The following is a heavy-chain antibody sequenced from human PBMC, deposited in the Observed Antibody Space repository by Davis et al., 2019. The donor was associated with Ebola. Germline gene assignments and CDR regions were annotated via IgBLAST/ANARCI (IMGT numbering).Heavy chain of an antibody. Sequence: PGGSLRLSCAASGFTFSSYSMNWVRQAPGKGLEWVSSISSSSSYIYYADSVKGRFTISRDNAKNSLYLQMNSLRAEDTAVYYCARGVRVGGVEYYGMDVWGKGTTVTVSS. CDR2: ISSSSSYI. V-gene: IGHV3-21*01. CDR1: GFTFSSYS. D-gene: IGHD1-26*01. J-gene: IGHJ6*04. CDR3: ARGVRVGGVEYYGMDV.